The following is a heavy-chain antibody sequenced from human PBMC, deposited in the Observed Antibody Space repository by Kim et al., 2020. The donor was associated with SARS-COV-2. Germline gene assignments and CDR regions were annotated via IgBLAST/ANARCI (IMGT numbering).Heavy chain of an antibody. CDR3: ARVGSWYRFDY. D-gene: IGHD3-10*01. V-gene: IGHV3-53*01. CDR2: IYSGGST. J-gene: IGHJ4*02. Sequence: GGSLRLSCAASGFTVSSNYMSWVRQAPGKGLEWVSVIYSGGSTYYADSVKGRFTISRDNSKNTLYLQMNSLRAEDTAVYYCARVGSWYRFDYWGQGTLVTVSS. CDR1: GFTVSSNY.